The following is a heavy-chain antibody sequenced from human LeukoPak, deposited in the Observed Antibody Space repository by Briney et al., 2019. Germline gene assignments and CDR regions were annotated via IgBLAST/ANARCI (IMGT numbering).Heavy chain of an antibody. CDR1: GYTFTSYG. V-gene: IGHV1-18*01. J-gene: IGHJ5*02. D-gene: IGHD6-13*01. Sequence: ASVKVSCKASGYTFTSYGISWVRQAPGQGLEWMGWISAYNGNTNYAQKLQGRVTTTTDTSTSTAYMELRSLRSDDTAVYYCARASSSWSRDNWFDPWGQGTLVTVSS. CDR2: ISAYNGNT. CDR3: ARASSSWSRDNWFDP.